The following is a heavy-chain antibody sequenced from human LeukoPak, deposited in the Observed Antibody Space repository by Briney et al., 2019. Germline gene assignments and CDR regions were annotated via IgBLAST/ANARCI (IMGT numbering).Heavy chain of an antibody. CDR1: GFTFSSYS. CDR2: ISSSSSTT. Sequence: GGSLRLSCAASGFTFSSYSMNWVRQAPGKGLEWVSYISSSSSTTYYSDSVKGRFTISRDNAKKSLYLQMNSLRAEDTAVYYCARDSSSWYFDYWGQGTLVTVSS. CDR3: ARDSSSWYFDY. J-gene: IGHJ4*02. D-gene: IGHD6-13*01. V-gene: IGHV3-48*01.